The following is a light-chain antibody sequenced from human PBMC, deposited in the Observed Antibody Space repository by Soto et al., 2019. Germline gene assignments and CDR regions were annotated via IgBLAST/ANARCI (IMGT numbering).Light chain of an antibody. CDR3: QTWGTGIVV. CDR1: RGHSSYA. J-gene: IGLJ2*01. CDR2: LNSDGSH. Sequence: QLVLTQSPSASASLGASVKLTCTLSRGHSSYAIAWHQQQPEKGPRYLMKLNSDGSHSKGDGIPDRFSGSSSGAERYLIISSLQSEDEADYYCQTWGTGIVVFGGGTKLTVL. V-gene: IGLV4-69*02.